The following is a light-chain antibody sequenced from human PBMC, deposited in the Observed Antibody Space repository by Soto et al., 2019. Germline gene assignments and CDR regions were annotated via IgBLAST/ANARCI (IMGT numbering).Light chain of an antibody. Sequence: QSALTQPASVSGSPGQSITISCTGTSSDVAGYNHVSWYQHHPGKAPKLMIYEVTKRPSGVSNRFSGSKSGDTASLTISGLQAEDEADCYCQSSDMHLSGSGVFGGGTKLTVL. CDR1: SSDVAGYNH. CDR2: EVT. J-gene: IGLJ3*02. V-gene: IGLV2-14*01. CDR3: QSSDMHLSGSGV.